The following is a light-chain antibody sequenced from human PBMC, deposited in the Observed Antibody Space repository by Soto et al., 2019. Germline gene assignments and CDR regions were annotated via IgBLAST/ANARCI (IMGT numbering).Light chain of an antibody. Sequence: AIQMTQSPSSLSASVGDRVTISCRASQGIRSALACYQQKPGKAPKLLIFAASTLQSGVPSRFSDRGSATDFTLTISSLQPEDFATYDCLQSYHFPRTFGQGTKVESK. J-gene: IGKJ1*01. CDR3: LQSYHFPRT. CDR2: AAS. V-gene: IGKV1-6*01. CDR1: QGIRSA.